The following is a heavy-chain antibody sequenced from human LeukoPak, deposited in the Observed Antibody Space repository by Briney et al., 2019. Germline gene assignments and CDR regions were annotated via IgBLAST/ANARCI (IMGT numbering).Heavy chain of an antibody. CDR1: GFTFSSYS. Sequence: GGSLRLSCAASGFTFSSYSMNWVRQAPGKGLEWVSGISWNGGSIGYADSVKGRFTISRDNAKNSLYLQMNSLRAEDTALYYCAIPYYYGSGRVDDAFDIWGQGTMVTVSS. D-gene: IGHD3-10*01. CDR2: ISWNGGSI. CDR3: AIPYYYGSGRVDDAFDI. J-gene: IGHJ3*02. V-gene: IGHV3-9*01.